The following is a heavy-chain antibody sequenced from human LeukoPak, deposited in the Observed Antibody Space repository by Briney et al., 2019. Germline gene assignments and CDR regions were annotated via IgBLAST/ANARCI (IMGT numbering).Heavy chain of an antibody. J-gene: IGHJ4*02. CDR2: IYYSGST. CDR3: ARRYYDSSGYYHDY. Sequence: SETLSLTCTVSGGSISSYYWSWIRQPPGKGLEWIGYIYYSGSTNYNPSLKSRVTISVDTPKNQFSLKLSSVTAADTAVYYCARRYYDSSGYYHDYWGQGTLVTVSS. CDR1: GGSISSYY. D-gene: IGHD3-22*01. V-gene: IGHV4-59*01.